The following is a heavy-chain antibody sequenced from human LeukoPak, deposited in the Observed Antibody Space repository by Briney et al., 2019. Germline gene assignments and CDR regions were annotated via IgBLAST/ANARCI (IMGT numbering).Heavy chain of an antibody. CDR3: ARHASGYDPFFDY. D-gene: IGHD5-12*01. Sequence: SETLSLTCTVSDGSISSYYWSWIRQPPGKGLEWIGYISYSGTTNYNPSLKSRVTISIVTSRNHFSLRLSSVTAADTAMYHCARHASGYDPFFDYWGQGTLVAVSS. J-gene: IGHJ4*02. CDR1: DGSISSYY. CDR2: ISYSGTT. V-gene: IGHV4-59*08.